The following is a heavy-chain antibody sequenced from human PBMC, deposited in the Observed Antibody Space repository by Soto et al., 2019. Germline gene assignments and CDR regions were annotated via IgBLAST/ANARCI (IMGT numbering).Heavy chain of an antibody. CDR2: IYYTGST. J-gene: IGHJ5*02. CDR3: ARQYIVEVPSAIVWFDP. CDR1: GFPFRVLSSY. D-gene: IGHD2-2*02. Sequence: SETETLTATDHGFPFRVLSSYWGWICKPPGKGLEWIGSIYYTGSTYYNPSLRSRVTISVDTSKNQFSLKLSSVTAADTAVYYCARQYIVEVPSAIVWFDPWGQGTLVTVS. V-gene: IGHV4-39*01.